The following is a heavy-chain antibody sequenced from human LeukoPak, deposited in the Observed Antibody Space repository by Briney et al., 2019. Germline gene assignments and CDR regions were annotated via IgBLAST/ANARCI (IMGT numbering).Heavy chain of an antibody. CDR1: GFKFDDYG. V-gene: IGHV3-20*04. CDR3: ARSTRYNHDCSGYRDLDY. CDR2: IDWNGAST. D-gene: IGHD3-22*01. J-gene: IGHJ4*02. Sequence: LLGGSLRLSCAASGFKFDDYGMSWVRQAPGKGLEWVSGIDWNGASTGFADYVNGRFTISRDNAKNSVYLQMNSRRAEDTSLHYCARSTRYNHDCSGYRDLDYWGQGPLVSVS.